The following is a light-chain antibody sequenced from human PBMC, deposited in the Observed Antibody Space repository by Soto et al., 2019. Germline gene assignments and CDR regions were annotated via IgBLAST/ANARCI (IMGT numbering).Light chain of an antibody. Sequence: EIVLTQSPGTLSLSPGERATLSCRASQSVSSSYLAWYQQKPGQAPRLLIYGASSRATGIPDRFSGSGSGTDFTLTISRLEPEDFAVYYRQQYGSLLTFGGGTKVEIK. CDR3: QQYGSLLT. CDR1: QSVSSSY. V-gene: IGKV3-20*01. CDR2: GAS. J-gene: IGKJ4*01.